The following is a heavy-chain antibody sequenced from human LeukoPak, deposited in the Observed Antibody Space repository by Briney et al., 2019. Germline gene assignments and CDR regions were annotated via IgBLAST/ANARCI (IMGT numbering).Heavy chain of an antibody. CDR3: ARDMNSSSWYMNYYYYYGMDV. J-gene: IGHJ6*02. V-gene: IGHV1-2*04. Sequence: GASVKVSCKASRYTFTGYYMHWVRQAPGQGLEWMGWINPNSGGTNYAQKFQGWVTMTRDTSISTAYMELSRLRSDDTAVYYCARDMNSSSWYMNYYYYYGMDVWGQGTTVTVSS. CDR2: INPNSGGT. D-gene: IGHD6-13*01. CDR1: RYTFTGYY.